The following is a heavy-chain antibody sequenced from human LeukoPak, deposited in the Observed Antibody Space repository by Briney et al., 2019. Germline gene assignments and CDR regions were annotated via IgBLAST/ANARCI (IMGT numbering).Heavy chain of an antibody. V-gene: IGHV3-48*01. CDR2: ISSSSSTI. CDR3: ARAMNLWFGELLASFDPQFDY. J-gene: IGHJ4*02. Sequence: GGSLRLSCAASEFTFSSYSMNWVRQAPGKGLEWVSYISSSSSTIYYADSVKGRFTISRDNAKNSLYLQMNSLRAEDTAVYYCARAMNLWFGELLASFDPQFDYWGQGTLVTVSS. CDR1: EFTFSSYS. D-gene: IGHD3-10*01.